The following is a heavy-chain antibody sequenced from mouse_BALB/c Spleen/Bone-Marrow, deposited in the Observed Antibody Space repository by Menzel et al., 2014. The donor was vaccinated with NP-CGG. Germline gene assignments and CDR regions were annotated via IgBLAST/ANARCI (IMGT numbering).Heavy chain of an antibody. Sequence: EVQRVESGGGLVQPGGSLRLSCATSGFTFTDYYMNWVRQPPGKALEWLGFIRNKANGYTTEYGASVKSRFTISRDNSQNILYRQMNALRVDDSATYYCARDKGRVCIDYWGQGTTLTVSS. V-gene: IGHV7-3*02. CDR3: ARDKGRVCIDY. CDR1: GFTFTDYY. J-gene: IGHJ2*01. CDR2: IRNKANGYTT.